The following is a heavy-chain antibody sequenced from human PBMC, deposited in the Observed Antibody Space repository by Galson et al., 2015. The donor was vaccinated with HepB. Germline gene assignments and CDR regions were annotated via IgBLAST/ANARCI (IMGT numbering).Heavy chain of an antibody. CDR3: AGVDVSAQPLAFDI. D-gene: IGHD2-2*01. Sequence: SETLSLTCTVSGGSISTYYWSWIRQSPGKGLEWIGCIYYSGFANYNPSLKSRVTISVDTPKNQFSLKMTSVTAADTAMFYCAGVDVSAQPLAFDIWGQGTMVTVSS. V-gene: IGHV4-59*08. CDR2: IYYSGFA. J-gene: IGHJ3*02. CDR1: GGSISTYY.